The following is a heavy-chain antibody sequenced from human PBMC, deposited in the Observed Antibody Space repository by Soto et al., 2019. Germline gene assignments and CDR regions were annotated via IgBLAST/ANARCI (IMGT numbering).Heavy chain of an antibody. CDR2: ISSSGSTI. CDR3: AYGGSCDY. Sequence: ESGGGLVQPGGSLRLSCAASGFSFNTYEMNWVRQAPGKGLEWVSYISSSGSTIYYADSVKGRFTVSRDNGKNSLYLQMNSLRSEDTAVYYCAYGGSCDYWGQGTQVTVSS. D-gene: IGHD1-26*01. CDR1: GFSFNTYE. V-gene: IGHV3-48*03. J-gene: IGHJ4*02.